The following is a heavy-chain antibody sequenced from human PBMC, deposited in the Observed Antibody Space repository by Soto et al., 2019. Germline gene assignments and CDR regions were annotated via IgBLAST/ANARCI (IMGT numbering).Heavy chain of an antibody. CDR1: GGTFSSYA. D-gene: IGHD6-13*01. CDR3: ARVGQQLDLYYYYGMDV. CDR2: IVPIFGTA. J-gene: IGHJ6*02. Sequence: SVKVSCKASGGTFSSYATSWVRQAPGQGLEWMGGIVPIFGTANYAQKFQGRVTITADESTSTAYMELSSLRSEDTAVYYCARVGQQLDLYYYYGMDVWGQGTTVTVSS. V-gene: IGHV1-69*13.